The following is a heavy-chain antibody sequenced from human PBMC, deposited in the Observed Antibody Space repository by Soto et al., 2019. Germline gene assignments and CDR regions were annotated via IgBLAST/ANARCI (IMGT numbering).Heavy chain of an antibody. CDR1: GGSISSGGYS. D-gene: IGHD3-22*01. CDR2: IYHSGST. V-gene: IGHV4-30-2*01. J-gene: IGHJ6*02. Sequence: QLQLQESGSGLVKPSQTLSLTCAVSGGSISSGGYSWSWIRQPPGKGLEWIGYIYHSGSTYYNPSLKRRVTISVDRSKNQFSLKLSSVTAADTAVYYCARGYYDSSGDYSYYYYGMDVWGQGTTVTVSS. CDR3: ARGYYDSSGDYSYYYYGMDV.